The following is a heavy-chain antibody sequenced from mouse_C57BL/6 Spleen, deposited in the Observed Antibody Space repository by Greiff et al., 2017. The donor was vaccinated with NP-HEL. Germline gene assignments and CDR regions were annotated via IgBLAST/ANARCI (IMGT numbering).Heavy chain of an antibody. V-gene: IGHV1-82*01. CDR1: GYVFSSSW. CDR2: IYPGDGDT. D-gene: IGHD2-10*02. CDR3: APSNQGAMDY. J-gene: IGHJ4*01. Sequence: QVQLQQSGPELVKPGASVKISCKASGYVFSSSWMNWVKQRPGKGLEWIGRIYPGDGDTNYNGKFKGKATLTADKSSSTAYMQLSSLTSEDSAVYFCAPSNQGAMDYWGQGTSVTVSS.